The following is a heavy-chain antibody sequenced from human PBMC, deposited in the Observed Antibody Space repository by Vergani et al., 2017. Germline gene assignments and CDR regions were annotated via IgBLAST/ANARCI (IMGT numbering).Heavy chain of an antibody. CDR2: INHSGST. CDR1: GGSFSGYY. V-gene: IGHV4-34*01. Sequence: QVQLQQWGAGLLKPSETLSLTCAVHGGSFSGYYWSWIRQPPGKGLEWIGEINHSGSTNYNPSLKSRVTISVDTSKNQFSLKLSSVTAADTAVYYCARVPIWFGATDYWGQGTLVTVSS. J-gene: IGHJ4*02. D-gene: IGHD3-10*01. CDR3: ARVPIWFGATDY.